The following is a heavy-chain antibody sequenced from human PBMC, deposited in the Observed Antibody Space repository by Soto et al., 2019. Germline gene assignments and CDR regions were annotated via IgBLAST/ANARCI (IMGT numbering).Heavy chain of an antibody. CDR1: GFSFSTYG. Sequence: EVQLLESGGGLVQPGGSLRLSCAVSGFSFSTYGVTWVRQAPGKGLEWVYGVSGGSDVTHYADSVKGRFTITGDDSKNTVYLQMHSLRVEDTAVYYCAKWNGYGDFWGQGTLVTVSS. CDR3: AKWNGYGDF. CDR2: VSGGSDVT. V-gene: IGHV3-23*01. D-gene: IGHD1-1*01. J-gene: IGHJ4*02.